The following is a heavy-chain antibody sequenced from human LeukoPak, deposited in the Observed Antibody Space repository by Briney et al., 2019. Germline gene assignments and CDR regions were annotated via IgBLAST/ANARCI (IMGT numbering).Heavy chain of an antibody. D-gene: IGHD3-10*01. CDR2: IYYSGTT. CDR3: ARGGDRSFDY. J-gene: IGHJ4*02. V-gene: IGHV4-39*07. CDR1: GGLISISTYY. Sequence: PSETLSLTCTVSGGLISISTYYWGWIRQPPGKGLEWIGSIYYSGTTHYNPSLKSRVTIAVDTSKNQFSLNLNSVTAADTAVYYCARGGDRSFDYWGQGTLVTVSS.